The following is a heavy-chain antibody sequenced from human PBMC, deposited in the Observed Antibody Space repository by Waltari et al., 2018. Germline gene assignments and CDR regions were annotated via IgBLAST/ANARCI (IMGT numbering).Heavy chain of an antibody. CDR3: ARVRGSYYGSGFDY. V-gene: IGHV1-8*03. J-gene: IGHJ4*02. CDR1: GYTFTSDD. CDR2: MNPNSGNT. D-gene: IGHD1-26*01. Sequence: QVQLVQSGAEVKKPGASVKVSCKASGYTFTSDDINRVRQATGQGLEWMGWMNPNSGNTGYAQKFQGRVTITRNTSISTAYMELSSLRSEDTAVYYCARVRGSYYGSGFDYWGQGTLVTVSS.